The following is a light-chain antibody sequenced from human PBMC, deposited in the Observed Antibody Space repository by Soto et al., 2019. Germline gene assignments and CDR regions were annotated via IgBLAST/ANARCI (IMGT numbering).Light chain of an antibody. CDR2: DNN. CDR1: SSNIGENY. CDR3: ATWDSSLNAWA. J-gene: IGLJ3*02. V-gene: IGLV1-51*01. Sequence: QSVLTQPPSVSAAPEQKVTISCSGSSSNIGENYVSWYQQLPGTAPKLLIYDNNQRPSGIPDRFSVSKSATSATLGISGLQTGDEADYYCATWDSSLNAWAFGGGTQLTVL.